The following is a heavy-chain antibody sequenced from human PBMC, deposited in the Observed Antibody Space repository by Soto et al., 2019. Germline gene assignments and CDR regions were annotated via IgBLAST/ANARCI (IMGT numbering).Heavy chain of an antibody. V-gene: IGHV3-30-3*01. CDR3: ARGVGATGYYYYGMDV. J-gene: IGHJ6*02. CDR1: GFTFSSYA. D-gene: IGHD1-26*01. CDR2: ISYDGSNK. Sequence: VQLLESGGGLVQPGGSLRLSCAASGFTFSSYAMHWVRQAPGKGLEWVAVISYDGSNKYYADSVKGRFTISRDNSKNTLYLQMNSLRAEDTAVYYCARGVGATGYYYYGMDVWGQGTTVTVSS.